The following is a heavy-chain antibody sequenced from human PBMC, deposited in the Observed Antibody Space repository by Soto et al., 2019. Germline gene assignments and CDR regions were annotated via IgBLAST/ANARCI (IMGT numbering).Heavy chain of an antibody. Sequence: SETLSLTCTVSGGSISSYYWSWIRQPPGKGLEWIGYIYYSGSTNYNPSLKSRVTISVDTSKNQFSLKLSSVTAADTAVYYCARGLGTVVTRAFDYWGQGTLVTVSS. CDR1: GGSISSYY. V-gene: IGHV4-59*01. J-gene: IGHJ4*02. CDR2: IYYSGST. D-gene: IGHD2-15*01. CDR3: ARGLGTVVTRAFDY.